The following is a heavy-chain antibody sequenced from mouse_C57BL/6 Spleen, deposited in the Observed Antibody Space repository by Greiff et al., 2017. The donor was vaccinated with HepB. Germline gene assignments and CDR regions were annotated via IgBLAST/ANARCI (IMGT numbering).Heavy chain of an antibody. D-gene: IGHD3-2*02. J-gene: IGHJ2*01. V-gene: IGHV1-59*01. CDR1: GYTFTSYW. CDR2: IDPSDSYT. CDR3: ARETAQATRYFDY. Sequence: QVQLQQPGAELVRPGTSVKLSCKASGYTFTSYWMPWVKQRPGQGLEWIGVIDPSDSYTNYNQKFKGKATLTVDTSSSTAYMQLSSLTSEDSAVYYCARETAQATRYFDYWGQGTTLTVSS.